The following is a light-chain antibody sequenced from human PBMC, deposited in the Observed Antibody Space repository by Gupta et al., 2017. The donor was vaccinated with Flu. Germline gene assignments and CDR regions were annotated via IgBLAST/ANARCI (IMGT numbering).Light chain of an antibody. CDR2: GAS. V-gene: IGKV3-15*01. J-gene: IGKJ4*01. CDR3: QQYKDGHPLALT. Sequence: EIVMTQSPATLSVSPGERATLSCRASQSVSSNLAWYQQKPGQAPRLLIYGASTRATGSPARFSGSGCGIECSLTISRLQSEECAIYYCQQYKDGHPLALTFGGGTKVEIK. CDR1: QSVSSN.